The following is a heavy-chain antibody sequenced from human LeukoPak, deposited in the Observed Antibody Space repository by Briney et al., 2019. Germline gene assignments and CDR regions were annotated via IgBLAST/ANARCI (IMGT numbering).Heavy chain of an antibody. CDR3: ARDHVLYTPDY. V-gene: IGHV3-48*01. CDR1: GFTFSSYS. J-gene: IGHJ4*02. CDR2: ISSSSSTI. Sequence: GGSLRLSCAASGFTFSSYSMNWVRQAPGKGLEWVSYISSSSSTIYYADSVKGRFTISRDNAKNSLYLQMNSLRAEDTAVYYCARDHVLYTPDYWGQGTLVTVSS. D-gene: IGHD3-16*01.